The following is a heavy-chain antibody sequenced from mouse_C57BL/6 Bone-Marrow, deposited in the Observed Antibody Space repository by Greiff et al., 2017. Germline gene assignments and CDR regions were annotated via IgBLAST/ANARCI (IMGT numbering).Heavy chain of an antibody. D-gene: IGHD5-5*01. V-gene: IGHV1-82*01. CDR2: IYPGDGDT. Sequence: QVQLKESGPELVKPGASVKISCKASGYAFSSSWMNWVKQRPGKGLEWIGRIYPGDGDTNYNGKFKGKATLTADKSSSTAYMQLSSLTSEDSAVYFGARFLTTYYYFDYWGQGTTLTVSS. CDR1: GYAFSSSW. CDR3: ARFLTTYYYFDY. J-gene: IGHJ2*01.